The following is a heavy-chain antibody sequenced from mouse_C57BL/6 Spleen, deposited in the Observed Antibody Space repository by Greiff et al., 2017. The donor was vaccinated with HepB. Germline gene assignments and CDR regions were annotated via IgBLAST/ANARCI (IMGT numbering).Heavy chain of an antibody. V-gene: IGHV1-69*01. D-gene: IGHD2-2*01. CDR1: GYTFTSYW. Sequence: QVQLQQPGAELVMPGASVKLSCKASGYTFTSYWMHWVKQRPGQGLEWIGEIDPSDSYTNYNQKFKGKSTLTVDKSSSTAYMQLSSLTSEDSAVYYCARAVTTGFAYWGQGTRVTVSA. CDR3: ARAVTTGFAY. CDR2: IDPSDSYT. J-gene: IGHJ3*01.